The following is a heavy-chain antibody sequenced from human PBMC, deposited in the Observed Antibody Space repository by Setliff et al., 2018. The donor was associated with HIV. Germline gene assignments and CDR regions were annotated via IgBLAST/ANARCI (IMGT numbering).Heavy chain of an antibody. V-gene: IGHV3-53*01. CDR2: IYSGGNT. J-gene: IGHJ1*01. CDR1: GFTVSLYY. Sequence: GGSLRLSCAASGFTVSLYYMSWARQAPGKGLEWVSVIYSGGNTYYADSVKGRFTISRDNSKNTLYLQMNSLRAEDTAVYYCANSGTTAIEYFQHWGQGTLVTVSS. CDR3: ANSGTTAIEYFQH. D-gene: IGHD4-17*01.